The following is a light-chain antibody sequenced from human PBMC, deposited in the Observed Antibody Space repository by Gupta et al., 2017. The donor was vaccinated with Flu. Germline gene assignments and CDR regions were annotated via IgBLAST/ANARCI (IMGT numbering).Light chain of an antibody. CDR1: SSDVGGYNY. CDR2: EVS. Sequence: QSALTQPASMSGSPGQSITISCTGTSSDVGGYNYVSWFQQHPGTAPKLILYEVSDRPSGVSNRCSGSKSGNTASLTISGLQTEDEADYYCASYTSSSTLIFGGGTKVTVL. CDR3: ASYTSSSTLI. V-gene: IGLV2-14*01. J-gene: IGLJ2*01.